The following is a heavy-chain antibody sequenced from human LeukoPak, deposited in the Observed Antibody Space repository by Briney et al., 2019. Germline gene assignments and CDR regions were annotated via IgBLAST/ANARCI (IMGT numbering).Heavy chain of an antibody. J-gene: IGHJ4*02. D-gene: IGHD1-7*01. CDR1: GFSFSDYW. CDR2: IKQDGSEK. Sequence: PGGSLRLSXAASGFSFSDYWMTWVRQTPGKGLEWMAHIKQDGSEKYYVDSIKGRFTISRDNAKNLVYLQMNSLRAEDTAVYYCARGWNYAFRFDYWGQGTLVTVSS. CDR3: ARGWNYAFRFDY. V-gene: IGHV3-7*01.